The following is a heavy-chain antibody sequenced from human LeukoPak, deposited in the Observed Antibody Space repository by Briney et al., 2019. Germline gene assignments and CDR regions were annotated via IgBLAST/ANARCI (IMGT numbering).Heavy chain of an antibody. D-gene: IGHD3-22*01. CDR1: GGSISSSSYY. J-gene: IGHJ4*02. CDR3: ARRDSSGYYAHYFDY. V-gene: IGHV4-39*01. Sequence: PPETLSLTCTVSGGSISSSSYYWGWIRQPPGKGLEWIGSIYYSGSTYYNPSLKSRVTISVDTSKNQFSLKLSSVTAADTAVYYCARRDSSGYYAHYFDYWGQGTLVTVSS. CDR2: IYYSGST.